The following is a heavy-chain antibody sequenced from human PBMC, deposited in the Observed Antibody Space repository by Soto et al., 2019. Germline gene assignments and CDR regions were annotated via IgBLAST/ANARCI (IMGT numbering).Heavy chain of an antibody. CDR3: AGCSSTWFAPSQH. CDR2: IYYSGST. J-gene: IGHJ1*01. V-gene: IGHV4-39*01. CDR1: GGSISSSSYY. D-gene: IGHD2-2*01. Sequence: SETLSLTCTVSGGSISSSSYYWGWIRQPPGKGLEWIGSIYYSGSTYYNPSLKSRVTISVDTSKNQFSLKLSSVTAADTAVYYCAGCSSTWFAPSQHWGQGTLVTVSS.